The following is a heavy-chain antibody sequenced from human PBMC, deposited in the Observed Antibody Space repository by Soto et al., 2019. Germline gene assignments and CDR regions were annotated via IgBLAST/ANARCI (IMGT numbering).Heavy chain of an antibody. CDR3: TKGGYDLIYYFGMDV. CDR1: GFTFHAYA. D-gene: IGHD5-12*01. V-gene: IGHV3-9*01. Sequence: EVQLIESGGGWVQPGTSLRVSCAASGFTFHAYAMHWVRQAPGKGLEWVSGISSDGDTIAYADSVQGRFTVFRDNAKKSLYLQMNSLRAEDTALYYCTKGGYDLIYYFGMDVWGQGTTVTVSS. CDR2: ISSDGDTI. J-gene: IGHJ6*02.